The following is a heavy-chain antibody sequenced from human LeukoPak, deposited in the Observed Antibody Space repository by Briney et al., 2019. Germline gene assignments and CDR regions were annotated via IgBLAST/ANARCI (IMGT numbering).Heavy chain of an antibody. CDR2: IYTSGST. D-gene: IGHD1-26*01. CDR1: GGSISSYY. Sequence: SETLSLTCTVSGGSISSYYWSWLRHPAGRGLEWIGRIYTSGSTNSNPSLKSRVTVSVDTSNNQFSLRLSSVTAADTAVYYCAGEVGGSDAFDIWGQGTMVTVSS. V-gene: IGHV4-4*07. J-gene: IGHJ3*02. CDR3: AGEVGGSDAFDI.